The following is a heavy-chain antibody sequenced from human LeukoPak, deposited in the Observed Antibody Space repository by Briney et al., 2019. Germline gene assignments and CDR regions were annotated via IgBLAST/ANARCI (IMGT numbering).Heavy chain of an antibody. Sequence: ASVKVSCKASGYTFTSHGISWVRQAPGQGLEWMGWISTYNGNTNYAQKLQGRVTMTTDTSTSTAYMELRSLRSDDTAMYYCARAGIAAPLGYWGQGTLVTVSS. CDR1: GYTFTSHG. CDR3: ARAGIAAPLGY. J-gene: IGHJ4*02. V-gene: IGHV1-18*01. CDR2: ISTYNGNT. D-gene: IGHD6-13*01.